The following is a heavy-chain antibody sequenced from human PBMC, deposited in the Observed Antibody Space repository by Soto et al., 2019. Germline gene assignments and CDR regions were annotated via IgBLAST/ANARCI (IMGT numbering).Heavy chain of an antibody. CDR1: GGSISSYY. CDR2: IYYSGST. J-gene: IGHJ6*02. Sequence: QVQLQESGPGLVKPSETLSLTCTVSGGSISSYYWSWIRQPPGKGLEWIGYIYYSGSTNYNPSLKSRVTISVDTSKNQFSLKLSSVTAADTAVYYCARVRTVPSSPPYYDTERQYYYYYGMDVWGQGTTVTVSS. V-gene: IGHV4-59*01. CDR3: ARVRTVPSSPPYYDTERQYYYYYGMDV. D-gene: IGHD3-22*01.